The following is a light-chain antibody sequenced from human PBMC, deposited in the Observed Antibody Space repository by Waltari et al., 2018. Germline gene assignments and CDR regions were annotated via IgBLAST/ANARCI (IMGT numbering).Light chain of an antibody. J-gene: IGKJ5*01. CDR1: ETVLSTSNNKNY. CDR2: WAS. Sequence: DIVMTQSPDSLAVSLGERATINCKSSETVLSTSNNKNYLAWYQQKPGQPRKMLLYWASNRESGVPDRVSGSGSRTDFTLSISSLQAEDVAIYFCQQYYSTPSFGQGTRLEIK. CDR3: QQYYSTPS. V-gene: IGKV4-1*01.